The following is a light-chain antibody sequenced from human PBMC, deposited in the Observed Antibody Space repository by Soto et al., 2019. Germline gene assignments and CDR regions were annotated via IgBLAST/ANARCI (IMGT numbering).Light chain of an antibody. CDR3: GTWDDSMTTGVI. Sequence: QSVLTQPPSVSAASGQTVTISCSGSSSNIGKNFVSWYQQLPGTAPKLLIYDNAKRPSGIPDRFSGSKSGTSATLDITGLQTGDEADYYCGTWDDSMTTGVIFGGGTKLTVL. V-gene: IGLV1-51*01. J-gene: IGLJ2*01. CDR1: SSNIGKNF. CDR2: DNA.